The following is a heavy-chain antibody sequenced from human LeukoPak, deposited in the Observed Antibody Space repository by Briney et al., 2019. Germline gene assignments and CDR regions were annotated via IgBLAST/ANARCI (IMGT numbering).Heavy chain of an antibody. V-gene: IGHV1-69*13. Sequence: GASVKVSCKASGYTFTSYGISWVRQAPGQGLEWMGGIIPIFGTANYAQKFQGRVTITADESTSTAYMELSSLRSEDTAVYYCARGGLAVAGTQYFDYWGQGTLVTVSS. CDR2: IIPIFGTA. D-gene: IGHD6-19*01. J-gene: IGHJ4*02. CDR3: ARGGLAVAGTQYFDY. CDR1: GYTFTSYG.